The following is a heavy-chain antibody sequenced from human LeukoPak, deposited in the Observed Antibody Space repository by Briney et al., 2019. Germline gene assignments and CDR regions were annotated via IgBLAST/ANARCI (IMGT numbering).Heavy chain of an antibody. J-gene: IGHJ4*02. D-gene: IGHD6-19*01. CDR2: IYPGDSDT. CDR1: AYSFTSYW. CDR3: ARQDSSGWSHFDY. V-gene: IGHV5-51*01. Sequence: GESLNISCKGSAYSFTSYWICWVRQMPGKGLEWMGIIYPGDSDTRYSPSFQGQVTISAEKSIITAYLQWSSLKASDTAMYYCARQDSSGWSHFDYWGQGTLVTVYS.